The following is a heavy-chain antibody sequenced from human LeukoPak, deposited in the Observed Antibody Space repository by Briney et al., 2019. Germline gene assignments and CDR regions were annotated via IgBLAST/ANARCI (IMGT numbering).Heavy chain of an antibody. V-gene: IGHV3-30*18. CDR2: ISSDGNNK. CDR1: GFTFSSYG. Sequence: GGSLRLSCAASGFTFSSYGMHWVRQAPGKGLEWVAVISSDGNNKNYVDSVKGRFTFSRDNSKNTLYLQMNSLRAEDTAVYYCSKGNDIGGYYYPHFDYWGQGTLVTVSS. D-gene: IGHD3-22*01. CDR3: SKGNDIGGYYYPHFDY. J-gene: IGHJ4*02.